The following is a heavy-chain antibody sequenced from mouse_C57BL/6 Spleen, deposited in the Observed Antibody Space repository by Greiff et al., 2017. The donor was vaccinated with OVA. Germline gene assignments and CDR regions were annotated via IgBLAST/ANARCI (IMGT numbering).Heavy chain of an antibody. CDR1: GYTFTSYW. CDR3: ARRYYYGSSLAVYYAMDY. D-gene: IGHD1-1*01. Sequence: QVQLQQPGAELVRPGSSVKLSCKASGYTFTSYWMDWVKQRPGQGLEWIGNIYPSDSETHYNQKFKDKATLTVDKSSRTAYMQLSSLTSEDSAVYYCARRYYYGSSLAVYYAMDYWGQGTSVTVSS. V-gene: IGHV1-61*01. J-gene: IGHJ4*01. CDR2: IYPSDSET.